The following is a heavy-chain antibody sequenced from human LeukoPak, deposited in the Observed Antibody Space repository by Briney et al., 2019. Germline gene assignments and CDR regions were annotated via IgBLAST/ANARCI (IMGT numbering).Heavy chain of an antibody. CDR2: FDPEDGET. CDR3: ATLITMVRKTPIYAFDN. J-gene: IGHJ3*02. CDR1: GYTLTELS. V-gene: IGHV1-24*01. Sequence: ASVKVSCKVSGYTLTELSMHWVRQAPGKGLEWMGGFDPEDGETIYAQKFQGRVTMTEDTSTDTAYMELSSLRSEDTAVYYCATLITMVRKTPIYAFDNWGQGTMVTVSS. D-gene: IGHD3-10*01.